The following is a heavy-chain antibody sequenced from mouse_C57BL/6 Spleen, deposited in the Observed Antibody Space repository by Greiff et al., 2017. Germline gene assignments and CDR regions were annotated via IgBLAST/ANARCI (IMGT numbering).Heavy chain of an antibody. J-gene: IGHJ3*01. CDR1: GYTFTSYG. CDR3: ARLDTTEGVAY. Sequence: VQLQQSGAELARPGASVKLSCKASGYTFTSYGISWVKQRTGQGLEWIGEIYPRSGNTYYNEKFKGKATLTADKSSSTAYMELRSLTSEDSAVYFCARLDTTEGVAYWGQGTLVTVSA. D-gene: IGHD1-1*01. CDR2: IYPRSGNT. V-gene: IGHV1-81*01.